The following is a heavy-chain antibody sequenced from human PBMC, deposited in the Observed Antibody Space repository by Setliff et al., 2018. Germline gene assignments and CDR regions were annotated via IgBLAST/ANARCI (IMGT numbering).Heavy chain of an antibody. CDR2: ISPYNGDT. CDR1: GYTFNSFG. V-gene: IGHV1-18*01. D-gene: IGHD2-15*01. Sequence: ASVKVSCKASGYTFNSFGISWVRRAPGQGLEWIGWISPYNGDTKYAQKLQGRVTMTIDTSTSTAYVEVRRLRSDDTAVYYCATGPDIGEFGGNYFNYWGQGTLVTVSS. J-gene: IGHJ4*02. CDR3: ATGPDIGEFGGNYFNY.